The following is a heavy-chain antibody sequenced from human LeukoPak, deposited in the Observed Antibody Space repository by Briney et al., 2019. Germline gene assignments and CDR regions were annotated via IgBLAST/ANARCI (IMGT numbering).Heavy chain of an antibody. Sequence: SETLSLTCAVSGGSIRSSNWWSWVRQSPGKGLEWIGEIYHSGSTDYNPSLKSRLTISVDKSKNQFSLKLSSVTAADTAEYYCARVGGTVGARGWFDPWGQGSLVTVSS. CDR1: GGSIRSSNW. J-gene: IGHJ5*02. V-gene: IGHV4-4*02. D-gene: IGHD1-26*01. CDR3: ARVGGTVGARGWFDP. CDR2: IYHSGST.